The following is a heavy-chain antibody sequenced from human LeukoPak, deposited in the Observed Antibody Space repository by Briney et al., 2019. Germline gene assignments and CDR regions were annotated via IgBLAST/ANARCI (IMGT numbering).Heavy chain of an antibody. Sequence: PGRSLRLSCAASGFTFSNYGMHWVRQAPGKGLEWVAIVSYDGYHKYYADSVKGRFAISKDNSKNTLYLQMDSLRAEDTAVYYCAKATVTHLIDYWGQGTLVTVSS. CDR3: AKATVTHLIDY. D-gene: IGHD4-17*01. V-gene: IGHV3-30*18. CDR2: VSYDGYHK. CDR1: GFTFSNYG. J-gene: IGHJ4*02.